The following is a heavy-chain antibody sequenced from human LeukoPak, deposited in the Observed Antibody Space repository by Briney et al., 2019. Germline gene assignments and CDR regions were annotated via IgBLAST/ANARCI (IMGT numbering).Heavy chain of an antibody. D-gene: IGHD1-26*01. CDR2: VRGSGITT. Sequence: GGSLRLSCAASGFTFRNYAMSWVRQAPEKGLEWVATVRGSGITTFYADSVKGRFTISRDNSKNTLYLQMYSLRAEDTAVYYCAKDLGVTTDFDYWGQGTLVTVSS. V-gene: IGHV3-23*01. CDR1: GFTFRNYA. CDR3: AKDLGVTTDFDY. J-gene: IGHJ4*02.